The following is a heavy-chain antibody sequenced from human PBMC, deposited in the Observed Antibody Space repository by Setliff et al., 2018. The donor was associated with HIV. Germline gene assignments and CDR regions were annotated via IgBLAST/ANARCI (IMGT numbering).Heavy chain of an antibody. CDR1: GYFINSVYY. CDR3: ARLWLHYGDDIPKFDP. V-gene: IGHV4-38-2*02. J-gene: IGHJ5*02. Sequence: SETLSLTCTVSGYFINSVYYWAGIRQPPGRGLEWIGDIVQSGSTYYSPSLKNRVSMSVDTSQNQFSLRLTSFTAADTAVYFCARLWLHYGDDIPKFDPWGQGILVTVSS. D-gene: IGHD2-21*02. CDR2: IVQSGST.